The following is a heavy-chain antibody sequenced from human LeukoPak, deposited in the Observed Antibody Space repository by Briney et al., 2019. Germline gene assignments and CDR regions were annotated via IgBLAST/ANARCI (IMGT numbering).Heavy chain of an antibody. CDR3: TTLGYHLDS. V-gene: IGHV3-48*03. CDR1: GFYIGADI. J-gene: IGHJ4*02. D-gene: IGHD3-22*01. Sequence: PGGSLRLSCGASGFYIGADIMYWVCQAPGKGLEWVAYFAGSDTTTYYADSVKGRFIISRDNARNSLYLQMNSLRAEDSALYFCTTLGYHLDSWGQGTLVTVSS. CDR2: FAGSDTTT.